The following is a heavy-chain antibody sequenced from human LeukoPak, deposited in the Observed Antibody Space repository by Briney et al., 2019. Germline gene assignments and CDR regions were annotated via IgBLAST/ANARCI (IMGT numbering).Heavy chain of an antibody. CDR1: GFAFSSYA. CDR2: ISYDGSNK. CDR3: AREALDYYDSSGYYDY. V-gene: IGHV3-30-3*01. Sequence: GGSLRLPCAASGFAFSSYAMHWVRQAPGKGLEWVAVISYDGSNKYYADSVKGRFTISRDNSKNTLYLQMNSLRAEDTAVYYCAREALDYYDSSGYYDYWGQGTLVTVSS. J-gene: IGHJ4*02. D-gene: IGHD3-22*01.